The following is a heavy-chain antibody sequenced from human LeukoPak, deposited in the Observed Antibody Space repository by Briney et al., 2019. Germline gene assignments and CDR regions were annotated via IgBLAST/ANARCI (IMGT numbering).Heavy chain of an antibody. CDR1: GFTVSSDY. Sequence: GRSLRLSCAASGFTVSSDYMSWVRQAPGKGLEWVSVIYSGGSTYYADSVKGRFTISRDKSKNTVYLQMNSLRFEDTAMYYCARNWFDPWGQGTLVTVSS. V-gene: IGHV3-53*05. CDR3: ARNWFDP. J-gene: IGHJ5*02. CDR2: IYSGGST.